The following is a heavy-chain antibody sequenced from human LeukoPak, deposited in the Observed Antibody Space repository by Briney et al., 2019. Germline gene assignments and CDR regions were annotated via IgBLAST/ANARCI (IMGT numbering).Heavy chain of an antibody. J-gene: IGHJ4*02. CDR3: ARTPPKGDIDY. V-gene: IGHV1-18*01. D-gene: IGHD2-21*02. CDR2: ISAYNGNT. Sequence: APVNVSCKASGYTFTSYGISWVRQAPGQGLEWMGWISAYNGNTNYAQKFQGRVSMTRATSISTAYLELSSLTFEDTAVYYCARTPPKGDIDYWGQGTLVTVSS. CDR1: GYTFTSYG.